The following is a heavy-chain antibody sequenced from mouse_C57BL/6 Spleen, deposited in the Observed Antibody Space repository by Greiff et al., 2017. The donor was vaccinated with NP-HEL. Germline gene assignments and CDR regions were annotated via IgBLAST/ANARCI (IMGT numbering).Heavy chain of an antibody. Sequence: QVQLQQPGAELVMPGASVKLSCKASGYTFTSYWMHWVKQRPGQGLEWIGEIDPSDSYTNYNQKFKGKSTLTVDKSSSTAYMQLSSLTSEDSAVYYCARRAFTTVYYAMDYWGQGTSVTVSS. J-gene: IGHJ4*01. V-gene: IGHV1-69*01. D-gene: IGHD1-1*01. CDR2: IDPSDSYT. CDR3: ARRAFTTVYYAMDY. CDR1: GYTFTSYW.